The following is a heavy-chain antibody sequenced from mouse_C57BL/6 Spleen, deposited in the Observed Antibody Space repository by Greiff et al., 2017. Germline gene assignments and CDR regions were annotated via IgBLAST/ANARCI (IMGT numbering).Heavy chain of an antibody. Sequence: QVQLQQSGAELAKPGASVKLSCKASGYTFTSYWMHWVKQRPGQGLEWIGYINPSSGYTKYNQKFKDKATLTADKSSSTAYMQLSSMTYEDSAVYYCAREDSTVVAWFAYWGQGTLVTVSA. V-gene: IGHV1-7*01. J-gene: IGHJ3*01. CDR3: AREDSTVVAWFAY. D-gene: IGHD1-1*01. CDR1: GYTFTSYW. CDR2: INPSSGYT.